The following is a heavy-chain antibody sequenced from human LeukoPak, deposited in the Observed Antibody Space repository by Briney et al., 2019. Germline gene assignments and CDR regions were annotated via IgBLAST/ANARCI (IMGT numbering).Heavy chain of an antibody. CDR2: IYYSGST. Sequence: PSETLSLTCTVSGGSISSSSYYRGWIRQPPGKGLEWIGSIYYSGSTYYNPSLKSRVTISVDTSKNQFSLKLSSVTAADTAVYYCARELGRVRGVIISDVFDYWGQGTLVTVSS. V-gene: IGHV4-39*07. CDR3: ARELGRVRGVIISDVFDY. CDR1: GGSISSSSYY. J-gene: IGHJ4*02. D-gene: IGHD3-10*01.